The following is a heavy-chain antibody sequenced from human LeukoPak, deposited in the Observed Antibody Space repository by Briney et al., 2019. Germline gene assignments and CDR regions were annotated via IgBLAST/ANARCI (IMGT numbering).Heavy chain of an antibody. Sequence: PGGSLGLSCAASGFTFSGYGMHWVRQAPGKGMEWVAVISYDADTKYYTDSVKGRFTISRDNSKNTLYLQMDSLRAEDTAAYYCSKAAAGTEYYFEYWGQGTLVTVSS. V-gene: IGHV3-30*18. CDR2: ISYDADTK. D-gene: IGHD6-13*01. CDR3: SKAAAGTEYYFEY. J-gene: IGHJ4*02. CDR1: GFTFSGYG.